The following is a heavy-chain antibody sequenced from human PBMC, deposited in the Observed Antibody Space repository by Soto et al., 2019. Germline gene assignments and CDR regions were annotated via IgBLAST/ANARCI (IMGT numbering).Heavy chain of an antibody. CDR1: GGSISSSSYY. CDR3: ARHRHERWLHAHLDY. V-gene: IGHV4-39*01. J-gene: IGHJ4*02. Sequence: SETLSLTCTVSGGSISSSSYYWGWIRQPPEKGLEWIGSMYYSGITYYNPSLKSQVTISVDTSKNQFSLKLSSVTAADTAVYYCARHRHERWLHAHLDYWGQGIMVT. D-gene: IGHD5-12*01. CDR2: MYYSGIT.